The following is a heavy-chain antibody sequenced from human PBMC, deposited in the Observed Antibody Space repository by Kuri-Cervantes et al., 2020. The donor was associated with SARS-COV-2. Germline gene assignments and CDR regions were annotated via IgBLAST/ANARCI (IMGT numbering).Heavy chain of an antibody. CDR3: ASPSHLITGDAFDV. V-gene: IGHV3-9*01. CDR2: ISWNSGSI. CDR1: GFTFDDYA. Sequence: SLKISCAASGFTFDDYAMHWVRQAPGKGLEWVSGISWNSGSIGYADSVKGRFTISRDNAKNSLDLQMNSLRVDDTAVYYCASPSHLITGDAFDVWGQGAMVTVSS. D-gene: IGHD2-2*01. J-gene: IGHJ3*01.